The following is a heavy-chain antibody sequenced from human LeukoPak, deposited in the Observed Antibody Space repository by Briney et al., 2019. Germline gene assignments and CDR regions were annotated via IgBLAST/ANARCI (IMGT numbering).Heavy chain of an antibody. Sequence: ASVKVSCKASGYTFTGYYTHWVRQAPGQGLEWMGWINPNSGGTNYAQKFQGWVTMTRDTSISTAYMELSRLRSDDTAVYYCARAMGAIEFDYWGQGTLVTVSS. V-gene: IGHV1-2*04. CDR2: INPNSGGT. J-gene: IGHJ4*02. D-gene: IGHD1-26*01. CDR3: ARAMGAIEFDY. CDR1: GYTFTGYY.